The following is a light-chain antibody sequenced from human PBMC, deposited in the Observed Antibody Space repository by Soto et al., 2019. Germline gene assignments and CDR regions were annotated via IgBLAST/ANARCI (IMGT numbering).Light chain of an antibody. Sequence: EIVLTQSPGTLSWSPGERATLSCRASQIFNSKYLAWYQQKPGQAPRLLIYGASSRASGIPDRCSGRASGTDFTLTITRLEPDDSAVYYCQQYRNLWTFGQGTRVEIK. J-gene: IGKJ1*01. CDR3: QQYRNLWT. CDR1: QIFNSKY. CDR2: GAS. V-gene: IGKV3-20*01.